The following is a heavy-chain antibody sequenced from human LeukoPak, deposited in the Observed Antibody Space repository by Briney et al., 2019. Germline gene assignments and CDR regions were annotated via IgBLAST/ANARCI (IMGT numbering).Heavy chain of an antibody. CDR2: TYYRSKWYN. CDR1: GDSVSSNSAA. CDR3: AREPDDSGYHFDI. D-gene: IGHD3-22*01. J-gene: IGHJ3*02. Sequence: SQTLSLTCAISGDSVSSNSAAWDWIRQSPSKGLEWLGRTYYRSKWYNDYAVSVKSRITINPDTSNNQFSLQLNSVTPEDAAVYYCAREPDDSGYHFDIWGQGTIVTVSS. V-gene: IGHV6-1*01.